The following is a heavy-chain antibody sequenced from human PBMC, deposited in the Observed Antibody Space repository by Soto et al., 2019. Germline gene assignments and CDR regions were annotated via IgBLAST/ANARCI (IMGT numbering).Heavy chain of an antibody. V-gene: IGHV4-61*01. D-gene: IGHD5-18*01. J-gene: IGHJ4*02. CDR1: GGSVSSGSYY. CDR2: IYYSGST. Sequence: SETLSLTCTVSGGSVSSGSYYWSWIRQPPGKGLEWIGYIYYSGSTNYNPSLKSRVTISVDTSKNQFSLKLSSVTAADTAVYYCARDVGGYSYGFDYWGRGTLVTVSS. CDR3: ARDVGGYSYGFDY.